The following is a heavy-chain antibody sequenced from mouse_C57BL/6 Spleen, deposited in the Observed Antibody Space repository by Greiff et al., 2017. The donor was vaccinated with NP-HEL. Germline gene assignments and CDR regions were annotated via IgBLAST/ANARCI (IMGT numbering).Heavy chain of an antibody. V-gene: IGHV1-80*01. CDR3: ASLLITTVVADAY. D-gene: IGHD1-1*01. CDR1: GYAFSSYW. J-gene: IGHJ3*01. Sequence: VQLQQSGAELVKPGASVKISCKASGYAFSSYWMNWVKQRPGKGLEWIGQIYPGDGDTNYNGKFKGKATLTADKSSSTAYMQLSSLTSEDSAVYFCASLLITTVVADAYWGQGTLVTVSA. CDR2: IYPGDGDT.